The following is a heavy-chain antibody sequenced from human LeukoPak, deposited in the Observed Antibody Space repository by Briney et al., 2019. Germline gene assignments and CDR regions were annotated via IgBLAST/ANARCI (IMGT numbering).Heavy chain of an antibody. J-gene: IGHJ5*02. D-gene: IGHD3-16*01. CDR2: NSAYNGNT. CDR1: GYTFPSYG. Sequence: ASVTVSCKASGYTFPSYGISWVRQAPGQGLEWMGWNSAYNGNTNYAQKLQGRVTMTTDTSTSTAYMELRSLRSDDTAVYYCARDTKRSRARWENLGIDPWGQGTLVTVSS. V-gene: IGHV1-18*01. CDR3: ARDTKRSRARWENLGIDP.